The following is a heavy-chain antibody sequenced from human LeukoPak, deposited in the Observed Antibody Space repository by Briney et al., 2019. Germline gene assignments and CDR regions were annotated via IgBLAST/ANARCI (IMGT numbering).Heavy chain of an antibody. CDR3: ARLLFFGGSYYDL. V-gene: IGHV4-4*07. CDR1: GGSFSNYY. J-gene: IGHJ5*02. CDR2: IYISGNT. Sequence: SETLSLTCAVSGGSFSNYYWSWIRQPAGKGLEWIGRIYISGNTDYNPSLKSRVTISVDTSKNQFSLKLSSVTAADTAVYYCARLLFFGGSYYDLWGQGTLVTVSS. D-gene: IGHD1-26*01.